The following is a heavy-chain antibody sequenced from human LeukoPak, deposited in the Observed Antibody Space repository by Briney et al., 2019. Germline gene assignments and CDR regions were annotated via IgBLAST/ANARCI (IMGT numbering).Heavy chain of an antibody. CDR2: IGVTAGGT. Sequence: PGGSLRLSCVASGFTFTSLAMSWVRQAPGKGLEWVSSIGVTAGGTYYADSVMGRFTISRDISKNTLYLQMNSLRADDTAVYFCAKSGSPISSSSSYLWFDPWGQGTLVTVSS. CDR3: AKSGSPISSSSSYLWFDP. CDR1: GFTFTSLA. V-gene: IGHV3-23*01. J-gene: IGHJ5*02. D-gene: IGHD6-13*01.